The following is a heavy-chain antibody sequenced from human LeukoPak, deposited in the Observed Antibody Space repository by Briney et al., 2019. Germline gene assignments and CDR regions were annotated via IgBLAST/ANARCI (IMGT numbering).Heavy chain of an antibody. J-gene: IGHJ4*02. D-gene: IGHD5-18*01. CDR3: ARDGYSYGFGDY. CDR2: ISSNGSAK. Sequence: PGGSLRLSCAASGFTFSDYSMSWIRQTPGKGLQWISYISSNGSAKYYADSVKGRFTISRDNAKNSLYLQMNSLRAEDTAVYYCARDGYSYGFGDYWGQGTLVTVSS. V-gene: IGHV3-11*04. CDR1: GFTFSDYS.